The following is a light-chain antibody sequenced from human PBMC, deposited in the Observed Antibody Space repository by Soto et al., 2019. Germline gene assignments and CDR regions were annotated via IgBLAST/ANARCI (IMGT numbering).Light chain of an antibody. CDR1: QSLRSW. Sequence: DIQMTQSPSTLSASVGDRVTITCRASQSLRSWVACYQQKPGKAPKLLIYDASSLESGVPSRFRGSGSGTECTLTLSSLQPDDFATYYCQQYISYSYTFGQGTKLEIK. J-gene: IGKJ2*01. V-gene: IGKV1-5*01. CDR3: QQYISYSYT. CDR2: DAS.